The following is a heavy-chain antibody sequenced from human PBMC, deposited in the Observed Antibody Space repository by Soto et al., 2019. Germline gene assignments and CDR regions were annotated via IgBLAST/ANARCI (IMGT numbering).Heavy chain of an antibody. CDR3: VSTSEWSVLDN. V-gene: IGHV4-39*01. D-gene: IGHD3-3*01. J-gene: IGHJ4*02. CDR1: GGSISSSSYY. Sequence: QLQLQESGPGLVKPSETLSLKCTVSGGSISSSSYYWGWIRQPPGKGLEWIGNIYYSGYSGTTYYNPSIKCRLTISVDTSNNQFSLKLSSVTAADTAVYFCVSTSEWSVLDNWGQGTLVIVSS. CDR2: IYYSGYSGTT.